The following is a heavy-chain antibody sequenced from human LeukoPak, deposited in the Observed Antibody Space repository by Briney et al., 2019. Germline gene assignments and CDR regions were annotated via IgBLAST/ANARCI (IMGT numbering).Heavy chain of an antibody. CDR2: IMQDGSEK. J-gene: IGHJ6*02. Sequence: GGSLRLSCAASGFTFSSYWMSWVRQAPGKGLEWVANIMQDGSEKYYVDSVKGRFTTPRDNAKNSLYLQMNSLRAEDTAVYYCARDSSGTGSLLNYYYYYGMDVWGQGTTVTVSS. D-gene: IGHD1-7*01. V-gene: IGHV3-7*03. CDR3: ARDSSGTGSLLNYYYYYGMDV. CDR1: GFTFSSYW.